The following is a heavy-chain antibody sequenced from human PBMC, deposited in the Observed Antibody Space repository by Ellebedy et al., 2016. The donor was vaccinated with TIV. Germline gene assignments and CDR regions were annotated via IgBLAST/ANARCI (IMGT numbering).Heavy chain of an antibody. V-gene: IGHV1-46*01. CDR1: GYTFSSNY. Sequence: AASVKVSCKASGYTFSSNYMHWVRQAPGQGLEWMGITDPSGGSTNYAQKFQGRVTMTRDTSTSTVYMELSSLRSEDPAVYYCARRSSAYALDYWGQGTLVTVSS. CDR3: ARRSSAYALDY. CDR2: TDPSGGST. J-gene: IGHJ4*02. D-gene: IGHD5-12*01.